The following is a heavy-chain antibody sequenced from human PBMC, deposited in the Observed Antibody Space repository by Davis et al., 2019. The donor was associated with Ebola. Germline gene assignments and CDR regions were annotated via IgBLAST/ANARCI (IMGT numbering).Heavy chain of an antibody. D-gene: IGHD6-19*01. Sequence: SLKISCAASGFTFDDYAMHWVRQAPGKGLEWVSGISWNSNSKDYADSVRGRFTVSRDNAKNSLYLQMNSLRPEDTALYYCAKQAEQWLWGRGGMDVWGQGTTVAVSS. CDR1: GFTFDDYA. V-gene: IGHV3-9*01. J-gene: IGHJ6*02. CDR2: ISWNSNSK. CDR3: AKQAEQWLWGRGGMDV.